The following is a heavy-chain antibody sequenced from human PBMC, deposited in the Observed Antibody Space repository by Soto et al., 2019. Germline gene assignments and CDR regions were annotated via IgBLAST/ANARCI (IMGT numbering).Heavy chain of an antibody. CDR3: ARESEDLTSNFDY. J-gene: IGHJ4*02. CDR1: GFTFSDSY. Sequence: GGSLRLSCAASGFTFSDSYLSWIRQAPGKGLEWLSYISRSSFSSNYADSVRGRFTISRDNAKNSLYLEMNSLRAEDTAVYYCARESEDLTSNFDYWGQGTLVTVSS. V-gene: IGHV3-11*06. CDR2: ISRSSFSS.